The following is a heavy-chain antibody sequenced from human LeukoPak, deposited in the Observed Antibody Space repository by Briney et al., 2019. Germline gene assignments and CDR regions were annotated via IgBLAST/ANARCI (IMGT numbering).Heavy chain of an antibody. Sequence: PGGSLRLSCAASGFTFSSYAMSWVRQAPGKGLEWVSAISGSGGSTYYADSVKGRFTISRDNSKNTLYLQMNSLRAEDTAVYYCAKDPPRSTRIVGATSYWGQGTLVTVSS. V-gene: IGHV3-23*01. CDR1: GFTFSSYA. D-gene: IGHD1-26*01. CDR2: ISGSGGST. J-gene: IGHJ4*02. CDR3: AKDPPRSTRIVGATSY.